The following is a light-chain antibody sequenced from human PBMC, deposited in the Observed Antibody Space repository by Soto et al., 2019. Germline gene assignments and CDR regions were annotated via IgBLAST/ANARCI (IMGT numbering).Light chain of an antibody. CDR2: AAS. CDR1: QSISSY. Sequence: DIQMTQSPSSLSASVGDRVTITCRASQSISSYLNWYQQKPGKAPKLLIYAASSLQSGVPSRFRGSGSGTDFTLTISSLQPEDFAPYYCPQSYSTPYTFGQGTKLEIK. J-gene: IGKJ2*01. V-gene: IGKV1-39*01. CDR3: PQSYSTPYT.